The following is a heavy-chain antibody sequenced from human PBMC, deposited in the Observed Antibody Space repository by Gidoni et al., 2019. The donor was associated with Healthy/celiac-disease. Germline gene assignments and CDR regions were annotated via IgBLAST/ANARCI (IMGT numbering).Heavy chain of an antibody. D-gene: IGHD4-17*01. CDR3: ARGKGDYPLYDMDF. J-gene: IGHJ6*02. Sequence: QVQLVQSGAEVKNPGSSVKVSCKASGYTFTSYDINWVRMATGQGLEWMEWMNSNMCTTGYEQKCQCRVTMNRNTSIRTTYLELSSLRSEDTAVYDCARGKGDYPLYDMDFWGQGTTVTVSS. CDR1: GYTFTSYD. V-gene: IGHV1-8*01. CDR2: MNSNMCTT.